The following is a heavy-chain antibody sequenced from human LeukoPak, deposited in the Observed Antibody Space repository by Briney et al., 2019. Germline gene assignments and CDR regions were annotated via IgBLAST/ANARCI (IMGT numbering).Heavy chain of an antibody. J-gene: IGHJ4*02. CDR1: GYTFTSYC. V-gene: IGHV1-46*01. D-gene: IGHD3-10*01. Sequence: ASVKVSCKASGYTFTSYCMHWVRQAPGQGLEWMGIINPSGGSTSYAQKFQGRVTMTRDTSTSTVYMELSSLRSEDTAVYYCARVPYYGSGSYLLDYWGQGTLVTVSS. CDR3: ARVPYYGSGSYLLDY. CDR2: INPSGGST.